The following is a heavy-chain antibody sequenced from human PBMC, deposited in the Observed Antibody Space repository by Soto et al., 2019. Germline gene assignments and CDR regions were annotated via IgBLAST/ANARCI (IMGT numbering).Heavy chain of an antibody. CDR3: ASSQKGYNWNYFDH. J-gene: IGHJ4*02. V-gene: IGHV4-39*01. CDR2: VFYTGFT. CDR1: GGSISGSYYY. D-gene: IGHD1-20*01. Sequence: SGPLSLTCAVSGGSISGSYYYWGWLRQCPGRGPEWIGSVFYTGFTSYNPSLESRVSVSVDTSKNQFSLKVSAVTAADTAVYYCASSQKGYNWNYFDHWGQGALVTVSS.